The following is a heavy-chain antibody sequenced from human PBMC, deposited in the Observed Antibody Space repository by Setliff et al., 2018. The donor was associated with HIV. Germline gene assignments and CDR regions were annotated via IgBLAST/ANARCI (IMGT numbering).Heavy chain of an antibody. CDR2: ISPYNGNT. CDR1: GYTFTSYG. Sequence: ASVKVSCKASGYTFTSYGITWVRQAPGQGLEWLGWISPYNGNTNYAQKFQDRVTMTTDTSTSTAYMELRSLRADDTAVYYCARDLMAGSDFWGQGTPVTVSS. D-gene: IGHD2-8*01. CDR3: ARDLMAGSDF. V-gene: IGHV1-18*01. J-gene: IGHJ4*02.